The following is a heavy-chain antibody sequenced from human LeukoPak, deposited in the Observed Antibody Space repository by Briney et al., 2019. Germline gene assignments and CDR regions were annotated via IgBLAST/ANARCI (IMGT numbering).Heavy chain of an antibody. Sequence: PGGSLRLSCAASGFIFSSYSMNWVRQAPGKGLEWVSSIGTSNSYTYYADSVKGRFTISRDNAMNSLYLQMNSLRAEDTAVYYCAREKGQMDVWGQGTTVTVSS. CDR1: GFIFSSYS. J-gene: IGHJ6*02. CDR3: AREKGQMDV. CDR2: IGTSNSYT. V-gene: IGHV3-21*01.